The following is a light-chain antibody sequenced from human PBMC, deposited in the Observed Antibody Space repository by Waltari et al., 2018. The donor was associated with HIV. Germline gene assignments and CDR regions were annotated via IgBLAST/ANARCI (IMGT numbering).Light chain of an antibody. V-gene: IGKV1-5*03. CDR1: QSINSW. Sequence: DIQMTKSTYTLSASIGNRVTITGRVSQSINSWLAWYQPKPGKPHKLLIYKASNLEPGVSSRFSGSGAGTVYTLTTGSLQADDFGMYFCQQYKTDSRTFGQGTIVEI. CDR3: QQYKTDSRT. J-gene: IGKJ1*01. CDR2: KAS.